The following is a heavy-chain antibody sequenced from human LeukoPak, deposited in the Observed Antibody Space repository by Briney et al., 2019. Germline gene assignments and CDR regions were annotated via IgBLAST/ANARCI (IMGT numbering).Heavy chain of an antibody. J-gene: IGHJ4*02. D-gene: IGHD4-23*01. Sequence: GGSLRLSCAASGFTFRTYGMHWVRQAPGEGLEWVAVIWYDGSKKYYADSVEGRFTISRDNSKNTLYLQMNSLRAEDTAVYYCVRDLDGGNSGVVYWGQGTLVTVSS. CDR2: IWYDGSKK. CDR1: GFTFRTYG. CDR3: VRDLDGGNSGVVY. V-gene: IGHV3-33*01.